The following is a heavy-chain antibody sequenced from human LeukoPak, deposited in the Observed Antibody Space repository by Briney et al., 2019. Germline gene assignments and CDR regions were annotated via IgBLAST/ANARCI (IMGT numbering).Heavy chain of an antibody. CDR2: ISYDGSNK. J-gene: IGHJ4*02. V-gene: IGHV3-30*03. CDR3: ARAGGDLDY. Sequence: QPGRSLRLSCAASGFTFSSYGMHWVRQAPGKGLEWVAVISYDGSNKYYADSVKGRFAISRDNSKNTLYLQMNSLRAEDTAVYYCARAGGDLDYWGQGTLVTVSS. CDR1: GFTFSSYG. D-gene: IGHD2-21*02.